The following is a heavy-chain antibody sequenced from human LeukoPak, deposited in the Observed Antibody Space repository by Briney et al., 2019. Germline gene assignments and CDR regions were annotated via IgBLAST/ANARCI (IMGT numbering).Heavy chain of an antibody. CDR3: ARVGWELLGLDY. J-gene: IGHJ4*02. CDR2: ISAYNGNT. Sequence: ASVKVSCKASGYTFTSYAMNWVRQAPGQGLEWMGWISAYNGNTNYAQKLQGRVTMTTDTSTSTAYMELRSLRSDDTAVYYCARVGWELLGLDYWGQGTLVTVSS. CDR1: GYTFTSYA. V-gene: IGHV1-18*01. D-gene: IGHD1-26*01.